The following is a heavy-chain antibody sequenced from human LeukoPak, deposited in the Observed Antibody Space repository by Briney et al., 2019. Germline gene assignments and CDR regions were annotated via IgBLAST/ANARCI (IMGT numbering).Heavy chain of an antibody. J-gene: IGHJ4*02. V-gene: IGHV4-4*07. D-gene: IGHD1-26*01. Sequence: PSETLSLTCTVSGGSISSYYWSWIRQPAGKGLEWIGRIYTSGSTNYNPSLKSRVTISVDTSKNQFSLKLSSVTAADTAVYYCASGPLLGATGPGKDYWGQGTLVTVSS. CDR3: ASGPLLGATGPGKDY. CDR2: IYTSGST. CDR1: GGSISSYY.